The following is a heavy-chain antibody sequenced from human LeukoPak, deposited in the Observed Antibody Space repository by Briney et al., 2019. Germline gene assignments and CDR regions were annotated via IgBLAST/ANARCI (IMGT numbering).Heavy chain of an antibody. J-gene: IGHJ4*02. V-gene: IGHV3-30*18. CDR2: ISYDGSNK. CDR1: GFTFSDYY. CDR3: AKEGTAMANDY. D-gene: IGHD5-18*01. Sequence: PGGSLRLSCAASGFTFSDYYMSWIRQAPGKGLEWVAVISYDGSNKYYADSVKGRFTISRDNSKNTLYLQMNSLRAEDTAVYYCAKEGTAMANDYWGQGTLVTVSS.